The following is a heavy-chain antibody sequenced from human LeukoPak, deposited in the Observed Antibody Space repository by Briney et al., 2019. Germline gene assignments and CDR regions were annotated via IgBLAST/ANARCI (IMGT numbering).Heavy chain of an antibody. Sequence: GGSLRLSCAGSGFSFGTYSMNWVRQAPGKGLVWVSSISSSSIHVNYADSVKGRFTISRDNAKNSLYLQMNSLRGEDTAVYYCARKHYYVPGSSDTWGQGTIVTVSS. V-gene: IGHV3-21*01. CDR1: GFSFGTYS. J-gene: IGHJ3*01. CDR3: ARKHYYVPGSSDT. CDR2: ISSSSIHV. D-gene: IGHD3-10*01.